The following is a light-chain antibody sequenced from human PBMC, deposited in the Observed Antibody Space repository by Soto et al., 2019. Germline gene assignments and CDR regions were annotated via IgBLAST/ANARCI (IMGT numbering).Light chain of an antibody. CDR1: QNVRGW. Sequence: DIMMTHSPSTLSASLEVRVSLXLRTSQNVRGWLAWYQQKPGQAPSVIIYGASTRESGVPARFRGSGSGTEFTLTISSLQSEDFAVYYCQQYNNCPRTFGQGTKVDI. CDR2: GAS. CDR3: QQYNNCPRT. J-gene: IGKJ1*01. V-gene: IGKV3-15*01.